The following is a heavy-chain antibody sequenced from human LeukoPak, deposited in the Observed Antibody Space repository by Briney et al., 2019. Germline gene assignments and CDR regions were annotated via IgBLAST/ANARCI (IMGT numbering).Heavy chain of an antibody. CDR2: INPSGGST. D-gene: IGHD6-19*01. J-gene: IGHJ4*02. Sequence: ASVKVSCKASGYTFTSYYMHWGRQAPGQGLEWMGIINPSGGSTSYAQKFQGRVTMTRDTSTSTVYMELSSLRSEDTAVYYCAREPYSSGGRMDFDYWGQGTLVTVSS. CDR1: GYTFTSYY. V-gene: IGHV1-46*01. CDR3: AREPYSSGGRMDFDY.